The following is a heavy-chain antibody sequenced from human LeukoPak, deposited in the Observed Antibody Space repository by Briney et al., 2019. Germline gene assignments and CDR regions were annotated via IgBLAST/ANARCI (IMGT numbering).Heavy chain of an antibody. D-gene: IGHD7-27*01. V-gene: IGHV1-8*01. Sequence: ASVKVSCTASGYTFTSFDFNWLRQATGQGLEWMGWMKSNNGHTGYAQKFQGRVTMTRDTSISTAYMELSSLTFEDTAVYYCARGPPNWGMVGYWGQGTLVTVSS. CDR2: MKSNNGHT. CDR3: ARGPPNWGMVGY. J-gene: IGHJ4*02. CDR1: GYTFTSFD.